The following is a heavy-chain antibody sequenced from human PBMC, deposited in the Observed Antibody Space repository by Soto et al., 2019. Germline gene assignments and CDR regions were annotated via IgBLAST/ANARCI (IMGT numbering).Heavy chain of an antibody. J-gene: IGHJ4*02. D-gene: IGHD6-13*01. V-gene: IGHV1-69*02. Sequence: QVPLVQSGAEVKKPGSSVKVSCKASGGTFSSYTISWVRQAPGQGLEWMGRIIPILGIANYAQKFQGRVTITADKSTSTAYMELSSLRSEDTAVYYCARVDGIAAAGMDYWGQGTLVTVSS. CDR2: IIPILGIA. CDR1: GGTFSSYT. CDR3: ARVDGIAAAGMDY.